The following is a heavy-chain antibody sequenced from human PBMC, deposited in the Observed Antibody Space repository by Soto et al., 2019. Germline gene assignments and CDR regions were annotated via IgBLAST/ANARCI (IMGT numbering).Heavy chain of an antibody. Sequence: QVHLVESGGGVVGPGRSLRLSCAASGFSFSSYAMHWVRQAPGKGLEWVAVISYDGSNKYYADSVKGRFTISRDNSKNTLYLQMNSLRPEETAVYYCARGFRALLTGAYWGQGTLVTVSS. V-gene: IGHV3-30-3*01. CDR3: ARGFRALLTGAY. D-gene: IGHD3-9*01. CDR2: ISYDGSNK. J-gene: IGHJ4*02. CDR1: GFSFSSYA.